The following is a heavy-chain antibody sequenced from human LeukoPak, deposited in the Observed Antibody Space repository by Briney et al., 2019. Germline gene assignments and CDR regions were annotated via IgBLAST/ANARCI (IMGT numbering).Heavy chain of an antibody. CDR3: AKDNPGYSYGSDY. D-gene: IGHD5-18*01. J-gene: IGHJ4*02. CDR2: ISGDGGST. CDR1: GFTFSNYG. V-gene: IGHV3-43*02. Sequence: GGSLRLSCAASGFTFSNYGMHWVRQAPGKGLEWVSLISGDGGSTYYADSVKGRFTISRDNSKNSLYLQMNSLRTEDTALYYCAKDNPGYSYGSDYWGQGTLVTVSS.